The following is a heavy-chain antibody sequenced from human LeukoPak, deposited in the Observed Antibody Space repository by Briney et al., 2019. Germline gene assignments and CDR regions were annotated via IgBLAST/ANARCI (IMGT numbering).Heavy chain of an antibody. D-gene: IGHD1-26*01. CDR2: ITTGGSSI. J-gene: IGHJ4*02. CDR3: AKLVGATSGY. V-gene: IGHV3-11*01. Sequence: GGSLRLSCAASGFTFSAYAMAWIRQAPGKGLECVSHITTGGSSIFYADSVKGRFTISRDNAKNSLYLQMNSLRAEDTAVYYCAKLVGATSGYWGQGTLVTVSS. CDR1: GFTFSAYA.